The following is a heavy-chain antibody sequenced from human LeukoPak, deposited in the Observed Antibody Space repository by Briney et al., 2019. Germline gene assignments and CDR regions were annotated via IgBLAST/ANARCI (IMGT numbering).Heavy chain of an antibody. V-gene: IGHV1-69*04. CDR1: GGTFSRYA. Sequence: GSSVKVSCKASGGTFSRYAISWGRQAPGQGLEWMGRIIPIFGIANYAQEFQGRVTITADKSTSTAYMELSSLRSEDTAVYYCARSGSSGWSRGVGYTEYFQHWGQGTLVTVSS. J-gene: IGHJ1*01. CDR2: IIPIFGIA. CDR3: ARSGSSGWSRGVGYTEYFQH. D-gene: IGHD3-22*01.